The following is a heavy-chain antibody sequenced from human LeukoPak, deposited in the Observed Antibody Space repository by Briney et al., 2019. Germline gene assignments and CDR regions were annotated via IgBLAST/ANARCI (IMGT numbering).Heavy chain of an antibody. Sequence: PGGSLRLSCAASGFTFSSYEMNWVRQAPGKGLEWVANIKKDGSEKDYVDSVKGRFTISRDTAKNSLYLQMNSLRAEDTAVYYCARIKSQGVVVPLLRSTYYFDYWGQGTLVTVSS. V-gene: IGHV3-7*01. D-gene: IGHD2-21*01. CDR1: GFTFSSYE. J-gene: IGHJ4*02. CDR2: IKKDGSEK. CDR3: ARIKSQGVVVPLLRSTYYFDY.